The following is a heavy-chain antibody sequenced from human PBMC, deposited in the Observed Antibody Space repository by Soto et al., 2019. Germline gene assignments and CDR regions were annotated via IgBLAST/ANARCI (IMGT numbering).Heavy chain of an antibody. Sequence: VGSLRLSCEDSGFNFKKFAMGWVRQAPGEGLEWVSGISCCGGSTFYADSVKGRFSLARDDSKKTLSLQLNSLRVEDTAHYYCAEAAGELWLIPHLDNWGQGTQVTVSS. D-gene: IGHD6-19*01. CDR2: ISCCGGST. J-gene: IGHJ1*01. V-gene: IGHV3-23*01. CDR3: AEAAGELWLIPHLDN. CDR1: GFNFKKFA.